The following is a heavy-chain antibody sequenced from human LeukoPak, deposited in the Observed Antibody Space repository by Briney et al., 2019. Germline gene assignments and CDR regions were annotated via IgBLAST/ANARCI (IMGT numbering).Heavy chain of an antibody. J-gene: IGHJ6*03. D-gene: IGHD4-17*01. CDR2: IYYSGST. CDR3: ARGYGDYPFYYYYYYMDV. CDR1: GGSISNYY. V-gene: IGHV4-39*07. Sequence: SETLSLTCTVSGGSISNYYWGWIRQPPGKGLEWIGSIYYSGSTYYNPSLKSRVTISVDTSKNQFSLKLSSVTAADTAVYYCARGYGDYPFYYYYYYMDVWGKGTTVTVSS.